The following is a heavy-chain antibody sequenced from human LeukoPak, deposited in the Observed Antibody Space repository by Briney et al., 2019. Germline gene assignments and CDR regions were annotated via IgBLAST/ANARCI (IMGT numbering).Heavy chain of an antibody. CDR2: IYYNGTT. J-gene: IGHJ5*02. D-gene: IGHD2-2*01. V-gene: IGHV4-39*01. Sequence: SETLSLTCTVSGGSISSSSYYWGWIRQPPGKGLEWIGSIYYNGTTYYNPSLKRRVTISVDTSNNQFSLKLRSVTAADTAVYYCSRHPLPRYCSSTSCYRGNNNWFDPWGQGTLITVSS. CDR1: GGSISSSSYY. CDR3: SRHPLPRYCSSTSCYRGNNNWFDP.